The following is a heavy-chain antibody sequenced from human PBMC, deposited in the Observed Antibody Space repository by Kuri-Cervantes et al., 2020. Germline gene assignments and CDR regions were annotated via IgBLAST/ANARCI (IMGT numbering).Heavy chain of an antibody. CDR2: IHHSGST. V-gene: IGHV4-34*01. CDR3: ARDLASTIRADV. CDR1: GFTFDDYD. J-gene: IGHJ6*04. D-gene: IGHD1-14*01. Sequence: ESLKISCAASGFTFDDYDMNWVRQAPGKGLEWIGEIHHSGSTNYNPSLKSRVTISVDTSKNQFSLQLNSVTAADTAVYYCARDLASTIRADVWGKGTTVTVSS.